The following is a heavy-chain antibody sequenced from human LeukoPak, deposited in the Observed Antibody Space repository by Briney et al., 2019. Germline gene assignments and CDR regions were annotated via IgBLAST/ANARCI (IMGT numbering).Heavy chain of an antibody. J-gene: IGHJ5*02. D-gene: IGHD3-10*01. CDR3: ARGRYGSGSYYNWFDP. CDR2: IRPNNGGT. Sequence: ASVKVSCKTSGYTFTDYYIHWVRQAPGQGLEWAGWIRPNNGGTNYSQKFQARVTMTRNTSISTAYMELSSLRSEDTAVYYCARGRYGSGSYYNWFDPWGQGTLVTVSS. V-gene: IGHV1-2*02. CDR1: GYTFTDYY.